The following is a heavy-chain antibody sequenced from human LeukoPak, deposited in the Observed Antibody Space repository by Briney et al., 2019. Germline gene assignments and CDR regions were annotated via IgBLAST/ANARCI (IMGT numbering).Heavy chain of an antibody. CDR3: ARGCSGGSCYSGYYFGY. D-gene: IGHD2-15*01. CDR2: ISSSSSYI. CDR1: GFTFSSYS. J-gene: IGHJ4*02. Sequence: PGGSLRLSCAASGFTFSSYSMNWVRQAPGKGLEWVSSISSSSSYIYYADSVKGRFTISRDNAKNSLYLQMNSLRAEDTAVYYCARGCSGGSCYSGYYFGYWGQGTLVTVSS. V-gene: IGHV3-21*01.